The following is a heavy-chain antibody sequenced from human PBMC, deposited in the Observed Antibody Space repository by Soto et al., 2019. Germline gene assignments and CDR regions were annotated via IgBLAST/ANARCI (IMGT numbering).Heavy chain of an antibody. D-gene: IGHD5-12*01. J-gene: IGHJ3*01. V-gene: IGHV3-33*01. Sequence: QVQLAESGGGVVQPGTSLRLSCAASGFVFSNYGMHWVRQAPGKGLEWVALIWFDGSKKYYADSVKGRFTISRDNSRSTLDLQMNSLRAEDTALYYCARVGDGYKTADAFDAWGQGTMVTVSS. CDR2: IWFDGSKK. CDR1: GFVFSNYG. CDR3: ARVGDGYKTADAFDA.